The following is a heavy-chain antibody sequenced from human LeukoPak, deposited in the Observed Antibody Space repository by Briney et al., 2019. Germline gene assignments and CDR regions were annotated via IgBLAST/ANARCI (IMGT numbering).Heavy chain of an antibody. Sequence: SETLSLTCTVSGGSISSSSYYWGWIRQPPGKGLEWIGSIYYSGSTYYNPSLKSRVTISVDTSKNQFSLKLSSVTAADTAVYYCARREVTYYYGSGSDGYFDYWGQGTLVIVSS. CDR2: IYYSGST. D-gene: IGHD3-10*01. V-gene: IGHV4-39*01. J-gene: IGHJ4*02. CDR3: ARREVTYYYGSGSDGYFDY. CDR1: GGSISSSSYY.